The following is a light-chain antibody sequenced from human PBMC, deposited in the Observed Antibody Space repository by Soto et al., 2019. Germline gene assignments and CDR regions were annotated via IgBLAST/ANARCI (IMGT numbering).Light chain of an antibody. J-gene: IGKJ1*01. CDR3: QQLNAYPRT. Sequence: DSQLTQSPSFLSTSVGDKVTITCRASQGIGSYLAWYQQKPGKAPKFLICLASTLQSGVPSRFSGTGSGTEFNLTISNLQPEDFATYYCQQLNAYPRTFGRGTKVE. CDR1: QGIGSY. V-gene: IGKV1-9*01. CDR2: LAS.